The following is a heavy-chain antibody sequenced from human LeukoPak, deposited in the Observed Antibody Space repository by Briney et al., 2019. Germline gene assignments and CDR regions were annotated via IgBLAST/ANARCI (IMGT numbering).Heavy chain of an antibody. CDR1: GYSFTGYY. CDR2: INPNSGGI. CDR3: AKTGRKQWPPYYFDY. D-gene: IGHD6-19*01. J-gene: IGHJ4*02. Sequence: GASVKVSCKTSGYSFTGYYIQWVRQAPGQGLEWMGWINPNSGGINYAQKFQGRVTMTRDTSITTAYMELRRLTSDDTAVYYCAKTGRKQWPPYYFDYWDQGTLVTVSS. V-gene: IGHV1-2*02.